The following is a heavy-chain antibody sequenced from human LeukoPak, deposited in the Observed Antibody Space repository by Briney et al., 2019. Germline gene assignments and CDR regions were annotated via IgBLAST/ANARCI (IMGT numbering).Heavy chain of an antibody. CDR1: GDSISSSPYY. CDR3: ARSEGGIQLWLTDYYYYMDV. D-gene: IGHD5-18*01. J-gene: IGHJ6*03. Sequence: SQTLSLTCTVSGDSISSSPYYWGWVRQPPGKGLEWIGSIYYSGSTYYNPSLKSPVTISVDTYKNQFSLKLNSVTAADPAVYYCARSEGGIQLWLTDYYYYMDVWGKGTTVTVSS. V-gene: IGHV4-39*07. CDR2: IYYSGST.